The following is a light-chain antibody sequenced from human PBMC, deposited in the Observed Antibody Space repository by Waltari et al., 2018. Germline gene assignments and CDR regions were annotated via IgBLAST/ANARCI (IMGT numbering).Light chain of an antibody. V-gene: IGLV2-14*03. CDR2: DVT. Sequence: QSALTQPASVSGSPGQSITISCTGTNSDVDAYNYVSWYQQNPGQAPKLMIYDVTSRPSGVSNRFSGSKSGNTASLTISGLQAEDEADYYCSSYTSSSTPLVFGGGTKLTVL. J-gene: IGLJ2*01. CDR1: NSDVDAYNY. CDR3: SSYTSSSTPLV.